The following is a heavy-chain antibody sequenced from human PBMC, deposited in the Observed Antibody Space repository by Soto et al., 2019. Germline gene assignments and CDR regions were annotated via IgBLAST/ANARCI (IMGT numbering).Heavy chain of an antibody. CDR2: ISHDGSNK. D-gene: IGHD6-6*01. Sequence: QVQLVDSGGGVVQPGGSLRLSCAASGFTFFSYAMHWVRQAPGKGLEWVAFISHDGSNKYYADTVKGRFTTSRDNSKNAVFLQMSGLRAEDTAIYYCAKDKSRSALGYFDYWGQGSLVTVST. V-gene: IGHV3-30*18. CDR1: GFTFFSYA. CDR3: AKDKSRSALGYFDY. J-gene: IGHJ4*02.